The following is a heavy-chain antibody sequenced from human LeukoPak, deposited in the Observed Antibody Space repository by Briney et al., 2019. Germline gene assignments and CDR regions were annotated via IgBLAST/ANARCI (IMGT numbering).Heavy chain of an antibody. V-gene: IGHV3-23*01. CDR3: AKQSGRSWYGNTSDI. J-gene: IGHJ3*02. CDR1: GFTFSSWA. CDR2: IIVSGYST. D-gene: IGHD6-13*01. Sequence: GGSLRLSCAASGFTFSSWAMSCARHSPGKGLEWVSAIIVSGYSTYYADSVKGRLTFSRDNSKHTLYLQKNSLRAEHTCVYYCAKQSGRSWYGNTSDIWGQGTMVTVSS.